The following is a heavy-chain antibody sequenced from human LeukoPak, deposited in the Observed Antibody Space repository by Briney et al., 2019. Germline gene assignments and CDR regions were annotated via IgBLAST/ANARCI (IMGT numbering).Heavy chain of an antibody. CDR2: INGGGGGGT. V-gene: IGHV3-23*01. CDR3: AASLPNIVVVPAAKGPFGS. CDR1: GFTFSNYA. J-gene: IGHJ5*02. Sequence: PGGSLRLSCAASGFTFSNYAMSWVRQAPGKGLKWVSGINGGGGGGTFHADSVRGRFTISRDNSKNTLYLQMSSLRAEDTAVYYCAASLPNIVVVPAAKGPFGSWGQGTLVTVSS. D-gene: IGHD2-2*01.